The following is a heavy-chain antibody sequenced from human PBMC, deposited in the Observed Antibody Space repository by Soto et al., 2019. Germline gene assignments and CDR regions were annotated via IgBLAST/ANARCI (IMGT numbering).Heavy chain of an antibody. CDR1: GYTFTSYG. CDR3: ARGGGNWNANFDY. J-gene: IGHJ4*02. D-gene: IGHD1-1*01. Sequence: QVQLVQSGAEVKKPGASVKVSCKASGYTFTSYGISWVRQAPGQGLEWMGWINSYNNGNTNYAQKLQGRVTMTTDTSTRTAYMELRSLTSDDTAVYYCARGGGNWNANFDYWGQGTLVTVSS. CDR2: INSYNNGNT. V-gene: IGHV1-18*01.